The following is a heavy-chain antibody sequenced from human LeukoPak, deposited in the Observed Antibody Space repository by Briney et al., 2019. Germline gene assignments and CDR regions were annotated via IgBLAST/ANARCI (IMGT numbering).Heavy chain of an antibody. CDR3: ARDRYRNGVVLPFDY. CDR2: IYYSGST. D-gene: IGHD3-22*01. J-gene: IGHJ4*02. V-gene: IGHV4-31*03. CDR1: GGSISSGGYY. Sequence: SQTLSLTCTVSGGSISSGGYYWSWIRQHPGKGLEWIGYIYYSGSTYYNPSLKSRVTISVDTSKKQFSLKLSSVTAADTAVYYCARDRYRNGVVLPFDYWGQGTLVTVSS.